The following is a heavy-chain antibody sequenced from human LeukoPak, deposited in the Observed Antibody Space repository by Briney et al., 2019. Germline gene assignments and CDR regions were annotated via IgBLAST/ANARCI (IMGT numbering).Heavy chain of an antibody. CDR1: GFTFSRYA. J-gene: IGHJ4*02. V-gene: IGHV3-30*02. CDR3: AKESPSAGLEY. D-gene: IGHD3-3*01. Sequence: GGSLRLSCAASGFTFSRYAMHWVRQAPGKGLEWVAFIWPDGSKTYYADSVRGRFTISRDNSKNTLYLQMNTLRAEDTAVYYCAKESPSAGLEYWGQGTLVTVSS. CDR2: IWPDGSKT.